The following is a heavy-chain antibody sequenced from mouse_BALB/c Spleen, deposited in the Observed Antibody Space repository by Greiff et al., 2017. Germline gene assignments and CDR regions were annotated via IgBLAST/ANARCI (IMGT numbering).Heavy chain of an antibody. J-gene: IGHJ3*01. CDR1: GYTFTSYW. CDR2: IYPGDGDT. D-gene: IGHD1-1*01. CDR3: AREGYYGSSPWFAY. V-gene: IGHV1-87*01. Sequence: VKLQQSGAELARPGASVKLSCKASGYTFTSYWMQWVKQRPGQGLEWIGAIYPGDGDTRYTQKFKGKATLTADKSSSTAYMQLSSLASEDSAVYYCAREGYYGSSPWFAYWGQGTLVTVSA.